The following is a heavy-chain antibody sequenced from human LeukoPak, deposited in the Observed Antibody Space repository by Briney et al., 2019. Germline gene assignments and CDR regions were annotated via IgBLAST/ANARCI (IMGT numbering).Heavy chain of an antibody. CDR3: VKESRVVRGVIMDAFDM. CDR2: ISINGGST. CDR1: GFTFSSYA. Sequence: PGGSLRLSCSASGFTFSSYAMHWVCQAPGKGLEYVSGISINGGSTDYADSVKGRFTISRDNSKNTVYLQMSSLRAEDTAVYYCVKESRVVRGVIMDAFDMWGQGTMVTVSS. V-gene: IGHV3-64D*06. J-gene: IGHJ3*02. D-gene: IGHD3-10*01.